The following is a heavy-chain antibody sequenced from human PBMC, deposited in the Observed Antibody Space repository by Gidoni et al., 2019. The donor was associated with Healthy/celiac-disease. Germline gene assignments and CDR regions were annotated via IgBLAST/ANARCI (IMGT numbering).Heavy chain of an antibody. CDR3: ARVLKRTRGATGNYFDY. J-gene: IGHJ4*02. Sequence: QVQLVESGGGVVQPGRSLRLSCAASGFTFSSYAMHWVRQAPGKGLEWVAVISYDGSNKYYADSVKGRFTISRDNSKNTLYLQMNSLRAEDTAVYYCARVLKRTRGATGNYFDYWGQGTLVTVSS. CDR1: GFTFSSYA. CDR2: ISYDGSNK. V-gene: IGHV3-30-3*01. D-gene: IGHD1-26*01.